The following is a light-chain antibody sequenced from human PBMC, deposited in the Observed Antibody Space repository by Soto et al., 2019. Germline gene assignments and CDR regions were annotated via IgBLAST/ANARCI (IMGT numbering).Light chain of an antibody. CDR2: DAS. Sequence: DIQMTQSPSTLSASVGDRVTITCRASQSIGRWLAWYQQKPGTAPKLLIYDASTLKSGVPSRFSGSGSGTEFTLTISSLQPDDFATYYCQQFRNSSYTFGQGTKLEI. J-gene: IGKJ2*01. V-gene: IGKV1-5*01. CDR1: QSIGRW. CDR3: QQFRNSSYT.